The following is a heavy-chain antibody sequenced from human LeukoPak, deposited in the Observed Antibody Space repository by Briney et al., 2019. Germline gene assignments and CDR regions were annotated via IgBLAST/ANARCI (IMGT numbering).Heavy chain of an antibody. Sequence: ASVKVSCKASGYTFTSYGISWVRQAPGQGLEWVGWISAYNGNTNYAQKLQGRVTMTTDTSTSTAYMELRSLRSDDTAVYYCARDWAYDSSGYYGYWGQGTLVTVSS. D-gene: IGHD3-22*01. CDR2: ISAYNGNT. J-gene: IGHJ4*02. CDR1: GYTFTSYG. V-gene: IGHV1-18*01. CDR3: ARDWAYDSSGYYGY.